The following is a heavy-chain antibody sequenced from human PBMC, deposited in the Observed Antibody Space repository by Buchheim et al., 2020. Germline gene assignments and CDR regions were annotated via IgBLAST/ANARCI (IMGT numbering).Heavy chain of an antibody. D-gene: IGHD3-22*01. CDR2: ISGSGGST. CDR1: GFTFSSYA. CDR3: AKCMGPDYYDSSGYYGYYYYYGMDV. Sequence: EVQLLESGGGLVQPGGSLRLSCAASGFTFSSYAMSWVRQAPGKGLEWVSAISGSGGSTYYADSVKGRFTISRDNSKNTLYLQMNSLRAEDTAVYYCAKCMGPDYYDSSGYYGYYYYYGMDVWGQGTT. J-gene: IGHJ6*02. V-gene: IGHV3-23*01.